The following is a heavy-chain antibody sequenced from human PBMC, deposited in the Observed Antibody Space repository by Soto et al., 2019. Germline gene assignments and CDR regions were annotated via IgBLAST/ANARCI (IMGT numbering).Heavy chain of an antibody. CDR2: IYYSGST. J-gene: IGHJ6*02. V-gene: IGHV4-31*03. CDR1: GGSISSGGYY. Sequence: QVQLQESGPGLVKPSQTLSLTCTVSGGSISSGGYYWSWIRQHPGKGLEWIGYIYYSGSTYYNPSLKSRVTIAVDTSKNQFSLKLSSVTAADTAVYYCARAPSENYYYGMDVWGQGTTVTVSS. CDR3: ARAPSENYYYGMDV.